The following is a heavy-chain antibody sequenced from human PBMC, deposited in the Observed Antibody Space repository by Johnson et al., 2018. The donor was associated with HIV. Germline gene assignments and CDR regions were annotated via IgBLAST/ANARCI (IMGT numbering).Heavy chain of an antibody. J-gene: IGHJ3*02. V-gene: IGHV3-30-3*01. CDR3: ARDCRNSTSCLAFDI. Sequence: QMQLVESGGGVVQPGRSLRLSCAASGFTFSTYAMHWVRQAPGKGLEWVTLISYDGSNTYYADYVKGRFTISRENSKNTVFLQMNSLRAEDTALYYCARDCRNSTSCLAFDIWGQGTMVTVSS. CDR1: GFTFSTYA. D-gene: IGHD2/OR15-2a*01. CDR2: ISYDGSNT.